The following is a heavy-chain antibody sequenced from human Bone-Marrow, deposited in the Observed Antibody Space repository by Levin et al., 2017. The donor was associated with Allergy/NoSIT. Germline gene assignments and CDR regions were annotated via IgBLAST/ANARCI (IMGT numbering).Heavy chain of an antibody. CDR1: GFRFSDYA. CDR3: ARDPGGILTGYLHFEH. D-gene: IGHD3-9*01. Sequence: PGESLKISCATSGFRFSDYAVSWVRQAPGKGLEWVSTIDDSGGKTYYADSVKGRFTISRDHSKNTLFLQMSSLRAEDTAIYYCARDPGGILTGYLHFEHWGQGALVTVSS. V-gene: IGHV3-23*01. CDR2: IDDSGGKT. J-gene: IGHJ4*02.